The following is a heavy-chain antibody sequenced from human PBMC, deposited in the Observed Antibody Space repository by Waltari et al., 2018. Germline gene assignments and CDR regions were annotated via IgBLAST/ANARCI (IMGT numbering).Heavy chain of an antibody. D-gene: IGHD2-15*01. Sequence: VQLLESGGGLVQPGGSLRLSCAASGFSFSNYDMAWVRQAPGKGLGWVSGIRNSGGNTYYGDSVKGRFAISRDNSRNTLHLQMNGLRAEDTAIYYCTSWRVVAGTGWFDSWGQGTLVTVSS. CDR1: GFSFSNYD. CDR2: IRNSGGNT. CDR3: TSWRVVAGTGWFDS. J-gene: IGHJ5*01. V-gene: IGHV3-23*01.